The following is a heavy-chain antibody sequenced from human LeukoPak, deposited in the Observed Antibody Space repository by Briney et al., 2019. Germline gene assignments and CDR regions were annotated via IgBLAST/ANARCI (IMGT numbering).Heavy chain of an antibody. Sequence: GGSLRLSCAASGFTFSSYEMNWVRQAPGKGLEWVSYISSSGSTIYYADSVKGRFTISRDNAKNSLYLQMNSLRAEDTAFYYCARTLLRYFDWSPQDYWGQGTLVTVSS. CDR2: ISSSGSTI. CDR3: ARTLLRYFDWSPQDY. D-gene: IGHD3-9*01. J-gene: IGHJ4*02. CDR1: GFTFSSYE. V-gene: IGHV3-48*03.